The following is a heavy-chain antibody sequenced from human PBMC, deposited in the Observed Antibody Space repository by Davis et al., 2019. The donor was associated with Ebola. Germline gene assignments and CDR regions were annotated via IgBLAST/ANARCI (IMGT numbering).Heavy chain of an antibody. CDR3: TRGRHSEPTYDDY. J-gene: IGHJ4*02. D-gene: IGHD2/OR15-2a*01. CDR1: GFIFSSYT. CDR2: ISVSSGYI. V-gene: IGHV3-21*01. Sequence: GESLKTSCAASGFIFSSYTMNWVRQAPGKGLEWVSSISVSSGYIYYEDSVKGRFTISRDNAKNSLFLQMNSLRAEDTAVYYCTRGRHSEPTYDDYWGQGTLVTVSS.